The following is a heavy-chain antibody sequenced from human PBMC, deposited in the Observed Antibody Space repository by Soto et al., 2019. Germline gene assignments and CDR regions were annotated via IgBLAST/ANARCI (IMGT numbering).Heavy chain of an antibody. Sequence: EVQLLESGGDLVQPGMSLRLSCAASGFTFSGYAMSWVRQAPGKGLEWVSGIHGGGNSAYYADSVKGRFTISRDNSKNLRYLQLSSLRGEETAVYYCAQNRGPVTNSLHFDYWGQGTLVTVSS. J-gene: IGHJ4*02. CDR1: GFTFSGYA. CDR2: IHGGGNSA. CDR3: AQNRGPVTNSLHFDY. V-gene: IGHV3-23*01. D-gene: IGHD4-17*01.